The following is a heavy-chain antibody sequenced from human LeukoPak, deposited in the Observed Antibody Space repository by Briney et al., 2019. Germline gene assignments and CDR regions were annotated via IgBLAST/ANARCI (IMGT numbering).Heavy chain of an antibody. Sequence: SETLSLTCTVSGASISSSYWSSVRQPPGKWLEWLGYIYYRGSTNYNPSLKSRVTISVDTYKNKFSLKLSSVTAADTAVYYCAGAGYGSGSRQLYWGQGTLVTVSS. CDR3: AGAGYGSGSRQLY. V-gene: IGHV4-59*01. D-gene: IGHD3-10*01. CDR1: GASISSSY. J-gene: IGHJ4*02. CDR2: IYYRGST.